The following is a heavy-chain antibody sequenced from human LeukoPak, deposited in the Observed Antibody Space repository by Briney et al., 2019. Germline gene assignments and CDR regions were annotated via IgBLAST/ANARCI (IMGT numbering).Heavy chain of an antibody. Sequence: KPSETLSLTCTVSGGSISGHYWSWIRQPPGKGLEWIGYIYFSGSTDSNPSLKSRVTILVDTSKNQFSLKLSSVTAADTAIYYCARTQYEYFDYWGQGTLVTVSS. V-gene: IGHV4-59*11. D-gene: IGHD4-11*01. CDR1: GGSISGHY. CDR3: ARTQYEYFDY. J-gene: IGHJ4*02. CDR2: IYFSGST.